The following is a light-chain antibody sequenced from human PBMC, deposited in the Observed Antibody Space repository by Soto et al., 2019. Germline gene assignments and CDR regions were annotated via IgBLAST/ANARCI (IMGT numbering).Light chain of an antibody. J-gene: IGLJ3*02. CDR1: SSDVGGHNY. CDR2: EVS. CDR3: SSYTTSSTRV. V-gene: IGLV2-14*01. Sequence: SALTQPASVSGSPGQSITISCTGTSSDVGGHNYVSWYQEHPGKAPKLMIYEVSNRPSGVSNRFSGSKSGNTASLTISGLQAEDEADYYCSSYTTSSTRVFGGGTKLTVL.